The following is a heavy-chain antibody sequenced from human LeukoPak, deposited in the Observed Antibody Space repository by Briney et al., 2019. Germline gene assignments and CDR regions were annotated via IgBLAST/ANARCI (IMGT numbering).Heavy chain of an antibody. J-gene: IGHJ6*03. CDR1: GGSFSGYY. CDR3: ARGQLTCSGGSCYSNHCYYYYYMDV. CDR2: INHGGST. V-gene: IGHV4-34*01. D-gene: IGHD2-15*01. Sequence: SETLSLTCAVYGGSFSGYYWSWIRQPPGKGLEWIGEINHGGSTNYNPSLKSRVTISVDTSKNQFSLKLSSVTAADTAVYYCARGQLTCSGGSCYSNHCYYYYYMDVWGKGTTVTVSS.